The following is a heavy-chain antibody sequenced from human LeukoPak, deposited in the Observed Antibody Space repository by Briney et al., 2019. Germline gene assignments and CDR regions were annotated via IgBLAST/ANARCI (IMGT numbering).Heavy chain of an antibody. CDR1: GYTFTSYD. CDR2: INPNSGGT. D-gene: IGHD3-9*01. V-gene: IGHV1-2*04. Sequence: ASVKVSCKASGYTFTSYDINWVRQAPGQGLEWMGWINPNSGGTNHAQKFQGWVTMTRDTSISTAYMELSRLRSDDTAVYYCARDPGDWLLDYWGQGTLVTVSS. CDR3: ARDPGDWLLDY. J-gene: IGHJ4*02.